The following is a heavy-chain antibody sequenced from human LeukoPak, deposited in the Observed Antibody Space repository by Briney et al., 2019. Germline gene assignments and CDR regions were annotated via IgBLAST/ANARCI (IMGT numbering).Heavy chain of an antibody. V-gene: IGHV3-53*01. CDR1: GFTVSSNS. Sequence: GGSLRLSCTVSGFTVSSNSMSWVRQAPGKGLEWVSFIYSDSTHYSDSVKGRFTISRDNSKNTLYLQMNSLRAEDTAVYYCARRAGAHSHPYDYWGQGTLVTVSS. D-gene: IGHD4/OR15-4a*01. CDR3: ARRAGAHSHPYDY. CDR2: IYSDST. J-gene: IGHJ4*02.